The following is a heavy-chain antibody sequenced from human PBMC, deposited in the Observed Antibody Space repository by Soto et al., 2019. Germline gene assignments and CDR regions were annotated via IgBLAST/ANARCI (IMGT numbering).Heavy chain of an antibody. CDR1: GVSTSNHY. CDR3: GRGGGSPYQEPGFDY. Sequence: QVQLQESGPGLVKPSETLSLTCSVSGVSTSNHYWTWIRKPPGQGPEWIGCIYYRGTTNYNASFNRPVTLSVDTSKDQFALEVTSVTPAETGVHYCGRGGGSPYQEPGFDYRGQGSLGTVSS. D-gene: IGHD2-2*01. J-gene: IGHJ4*02. V-gene: IGHV4-59*11. CDR2: IYYRGTT.